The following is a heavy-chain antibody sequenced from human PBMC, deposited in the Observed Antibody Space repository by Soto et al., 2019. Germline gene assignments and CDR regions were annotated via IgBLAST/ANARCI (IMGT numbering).Heavy chain of an antibody. CDR2: IWYDGSNK. CDR1: GFTFSSYG. Sequence: PGGSLRLSCAASGFTFSSYGMHWVRQAPGKGLEGVAVIWYDGSNKYYADSVKGRFTISRDNSKNTLYLQMNSLRAEDTAVYYCARDYSPIVALYYYYYGMDVWGQGTTVTVSS. V-gene: IGHV3-33*01. D-gene: IGHD3-22*01. J-gene: IGHJ6*02. CDR3: ARDYSPIVALYYYYYGMDV.